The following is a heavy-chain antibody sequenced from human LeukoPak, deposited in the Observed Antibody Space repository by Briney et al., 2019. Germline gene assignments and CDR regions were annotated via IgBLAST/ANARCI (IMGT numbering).Heavy chain of an antibody. J-gene: IGHJ4*02. D-gene: IGHD6-13*01. CDR1: GFTFSSYA. Sequence: GGSLRLSCAASGFTFSSYAMHWVRQAPGKGLEWVAVISYDGSNKYYADSVKGRFTISRDNSKNTLYLQMNSLRAEDTAVYYCATISIAAAGTGSADYWGQGTLVTVSS. CDR3: ATISIAAAGTGSADY. V-gene: IGHV3-30*04. CDR2: ISYDGSNK.